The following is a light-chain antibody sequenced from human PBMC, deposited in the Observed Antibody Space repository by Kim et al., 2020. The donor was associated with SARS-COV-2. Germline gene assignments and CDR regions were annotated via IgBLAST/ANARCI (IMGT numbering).Light chain of an antibody. V-gene: IGKV1-39*01. Sequence: DIQMTQSPSSLAASVGDRVTIACRASQSINTYLNWYQQKPGKAAKLLIYAASTLQSGVPSRFSGSGSGTDFTLTISSLQPEDFATYYCQQSHTAPLLTFGGGTKVDIK. CDR1: QSINTY. J-gene: IGKJ4*01. CDR3: QQSHTAPLLT. CDR2: AAS.